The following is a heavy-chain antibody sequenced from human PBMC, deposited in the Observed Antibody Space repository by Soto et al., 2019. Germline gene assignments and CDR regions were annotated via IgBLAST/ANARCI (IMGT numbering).Heavy chain of an antibody. V-gene: IGHV3-23*01. CDR1: GVTFCSYA. CDR2: ISGSGGST. D-gene: IGHD6-13*01. CDR3: AKDRQQLVEGEDYYYYMDV. Sequence: PGGSLRLSCAASGVTFCSYAMGWVRQAPGKGLEWVSAISGSGGSTYYADSVKGRFTISRDNSKNTLYLQMNSLRAEDTAVYYCAKDRQQLVEGEDYYYYMDVWGKGTTVTVSS. J-gene: IGHJ6*03.